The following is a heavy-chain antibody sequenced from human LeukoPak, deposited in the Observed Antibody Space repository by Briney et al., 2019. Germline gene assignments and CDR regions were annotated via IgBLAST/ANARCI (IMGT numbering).Heavy chain of an antibody. V-gene: IGHV4-34*01. CDR3: AGRAPYSSGWYGGHRWFDP. Sequence: SETLSLTCAVYGGSFSGYYWSWIRQPPGKGLEWIGEINHSGSTNYNPSLKSRVTISVDTSKNQFSLKLSSVTAADTAVYYCAGRAPYSSGWYGGHRWFDPWGQGTLVTVSS. D-gene: IGHD6-19*01. CDR1: GGSFSGYY. J-gene: IGHJ5*02. CDR2: INHSGST.